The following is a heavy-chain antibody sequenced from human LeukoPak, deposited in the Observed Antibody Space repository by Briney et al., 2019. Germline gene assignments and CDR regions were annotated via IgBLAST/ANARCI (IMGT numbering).Heavy chain of an antibody. CDR1: GGSISSGGYS. CDR2: IYYSGST. D-gene: IGHD1-1*01. Sequence: SETLSLTCSVSGGSISSGGYSWSWIRQHPGRGLEWIGYIYYSGSTYYNPSLKSRVIISLDTSKIQFSLRLSSVTAADTAVYYCARAAQNWNNAPYFDYWGQGTLVTVSS. J-gene: IGHJ4*02. V-gene: IGHV4-31*03. CDR3: ARAAQNWNNAPYFDY.